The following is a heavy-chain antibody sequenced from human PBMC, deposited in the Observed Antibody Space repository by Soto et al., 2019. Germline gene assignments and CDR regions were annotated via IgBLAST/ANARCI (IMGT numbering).Heavy chain of an antibody. D-gene: IGHD6-13*01. CDR2: ISAYNGNT. Sequence: GGSGKGTCNASGYGFIGYGIRWVRHAPGQGLEWMGWISAYNGNTNYAQQLQGRCTMTTDTSTSSAYLEVRSLRSDDTAVYYCARSGSSWNLREFDSWAQGTLVAVPS. CDR1: GYGFIGYG. V-gene: IGHV1-18*01. CDR3: ARSGSSWNLREFDS. J-gene: IGHJ4*02.